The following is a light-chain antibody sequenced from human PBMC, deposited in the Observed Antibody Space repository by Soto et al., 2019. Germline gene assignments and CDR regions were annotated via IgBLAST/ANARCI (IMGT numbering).Light chain of an antibody. Sequence: QPVLTQPRSVSGSPGQSVTISCTGTSSDVGGYNYVSWYQQHPGKAPKLMIYDVSKRPSGVPDRFSGSKSGNTASLTISGLQAEDEADYYCCSYAGSYTSFGGGTKLTVL. CDR2: DVS. CDR1: SSDVGGYNY. CDR3: CSYAGSYTS. J-gene: IGLJ2*01. V-gene: IGLV2-11*01.